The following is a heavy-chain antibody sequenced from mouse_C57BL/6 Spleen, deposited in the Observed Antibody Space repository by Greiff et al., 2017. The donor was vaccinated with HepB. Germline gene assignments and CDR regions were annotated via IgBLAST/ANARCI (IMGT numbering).Heavy chain of an antibody. CDR1: GYSITSGYY. CDR2: ISYDGSN. V-gene: IGHV3-6*01. CDR3: ARGRYEGFDY. Sequence: DVQLQESGPGLVKPSQSLSLTCSVTGYSITSGYYWNWIRQFPGNKLEWMGYISYDGSNNYNPSLKNRISITRDTSKNQFFLKLNSVTTEDTATYYCARGRYEGFDYWGQGTTLTVSS. J-gene: IGHJ2*01. D-gene: IGHD1-1*01.